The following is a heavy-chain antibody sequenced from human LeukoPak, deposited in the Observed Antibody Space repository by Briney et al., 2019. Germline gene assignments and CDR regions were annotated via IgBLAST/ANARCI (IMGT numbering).Heavy chain of an antibody. CDR3: ARDRDADGFDY. CDR1: ALTFSNYW. J-gene: IGHJ4*02. Sequence: GGSLRLSCAASALTFSNYWMHWVRQAPGTGLEWVSSISVSSSYIYYADSVKGRFTISRDNAKNSLDLQMNSLRAEDTAVYYCARDRDADGFDYWGQGTLVTVSS. V-gene: IGHV3-21*01. CDR2: ISVSSSYI. D-gene: IGHD5-24*01.